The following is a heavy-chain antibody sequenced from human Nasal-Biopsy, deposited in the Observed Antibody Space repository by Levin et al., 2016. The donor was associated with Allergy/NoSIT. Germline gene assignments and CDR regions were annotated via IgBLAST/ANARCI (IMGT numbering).Heavy chain of an antibody. CDR3: AKVVRLYGDYAGWGHTMDV. Sequence: ETLSLTCAAAGFSFATYAMTWVRQAPGKGLEQISSISGRGNNKFYADSVKGRITVTRDNSKNILYLQMNSMTVGDAAVYYCAKVVRLYGDYAGWGHTMDVWGRGTTVTVSS. CDR2: ISGRGNNK. J-gene: IGHJ6*02. CDR1: GFSFATYA. V-gene: IGHV3-23*01. D-gene: IGHD2-21*01.